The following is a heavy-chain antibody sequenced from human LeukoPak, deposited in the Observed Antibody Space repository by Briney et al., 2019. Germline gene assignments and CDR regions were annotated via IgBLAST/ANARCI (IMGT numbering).Heavy chain of an antibody. CDR3: ARGQLERRPYPTYYFDY. D-gene: IGHD1-1*01. CDR2: IYYSGST. CDR1: GGSISSSSYY. Sequence: SETLSLTCTVSGGSISSSSYYWGWIRQPPGKGLEWIGSIYYSGSTYYNPSLKSRVTISVDTSKNQFSLKLSSVTAADTAVYYCARGQLERRPYPTYYFDYWGQGTLVTVSS. V-gene: IGHV4-39*01. J-gene: IGHJ4*02.